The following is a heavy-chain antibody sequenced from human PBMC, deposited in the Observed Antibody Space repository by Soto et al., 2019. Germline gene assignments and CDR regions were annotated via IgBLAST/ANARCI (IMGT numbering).Heavy chain of an antibody. CDR1: GFTFSDYY. D-gene: IGHD5-12*01. J-gene: IGHJ4*02. CDR2: ISSSSSYT. CDR3: ARDHHRYSGYDYVDY. Sequence: QVQLVECGGGLGKPGGSLRLSCAASGFTFSDYYMSWIRQAPGKGLEWVSYISSSSSYTNYADSVKGRFTISRDNAKNSLYLQMNSLRAEDTAVYYCARDHHRYSGYDYVDYWGQGTLVTVSS. V-gene: IGHV3-11*05.